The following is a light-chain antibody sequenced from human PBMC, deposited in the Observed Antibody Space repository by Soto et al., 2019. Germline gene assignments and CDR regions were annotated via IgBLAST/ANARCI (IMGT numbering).Light chain of an antibody. CDR3: QQYYSYPQT. CDR2: AAS. CDR1: QGISSY. J-gene: IGKJ2*01. Sequence: AIRMTQSPSSLSASTGDRVTITCRASQGISSYLAWYQQKPGKAPKLLIYAASTLQSGVPSRFSGSGSGTDFTLTICCLQSEDFATYYCQQYYSYPQTFGQGTKLEIK. V-gene: IGKV1-8*01.